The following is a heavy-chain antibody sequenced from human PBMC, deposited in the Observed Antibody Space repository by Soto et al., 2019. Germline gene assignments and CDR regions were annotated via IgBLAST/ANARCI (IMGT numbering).Heavy chain of an antibody. Sequence: EVQLLEAGGGLVQPGGSLRLSCAASGFTFSSYAISWVRQAQGKGLEWVSAFSCSGGSTYYADSVTGRFTISRDNSKTTLFLQMNSLRAEDTAVYYCANLNRGNWKPRGGYAFDIRGQGTMVTVS. D-gene: IGHD1-1*01. J-gene: IGHJ3*02. CDR1: GFTFSSYA. CDR3: ANLNRGNWKPRGGYAFDI. CDR2: FSCSGGST. V-gene: IGHV3-23*01.